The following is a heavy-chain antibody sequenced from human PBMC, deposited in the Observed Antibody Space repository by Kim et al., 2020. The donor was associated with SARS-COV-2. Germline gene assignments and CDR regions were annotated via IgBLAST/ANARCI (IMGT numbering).Heavy chain of an antibody. CDR3: AKDWLRVGGSWYHAVVFDY. CDR1: GFTFSSYA. D-gene: IGHD6-13*01. V-gene: IGHV3-23*01. J-gene: IGHJ4*02. CDR2: ISGSGGST. Sequence: GGSLRLSCAASGFTFSSYAMSWVRQAPGKGLEWVSAISGSGGSTYYADSVKGRFTISRDNSKNTLYLQMNSLRAEDTAVYYCAKDWLRVGGSWYHAVVFDYWGQGTLVTVSS.